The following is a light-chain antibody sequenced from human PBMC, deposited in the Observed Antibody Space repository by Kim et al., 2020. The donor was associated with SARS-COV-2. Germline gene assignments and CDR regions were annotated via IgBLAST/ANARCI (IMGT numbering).Light chain of an antibody. CDR1: QNIKTC. V-gene: IGKV1-39*01. CDR3: QQSYSTLSLT. Sequence: GDRVTITCRASQNIKTCLSWYQQKPGKAPRLLIYAASILQSGVSSRFSGSGSGTDFTLTISSLQPEDFATYYCQQSYSTLSLTFGPGT. J-gene: IGKJ3*01. CDR2: AAS.